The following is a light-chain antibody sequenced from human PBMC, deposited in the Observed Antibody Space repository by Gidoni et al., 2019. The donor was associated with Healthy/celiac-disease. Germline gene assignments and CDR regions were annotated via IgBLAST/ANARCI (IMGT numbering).Light chain of an antibody. CDR1: QSISSY. J-gene: IGKJ2*02. Sequence: DTQMTQWPSSLSASVGDRVTITCRASQSISSYLNWYQQKPGKAPKLLIYAASSLQSGDSSRFSGSGSGTDFTLTISSLQPGNFAAYYCQRGHTTRCTFGQGTKLEIK. V-gene: IGKV1-39*01. CDR2: AAS. CDR3: QRGHTTRCT.